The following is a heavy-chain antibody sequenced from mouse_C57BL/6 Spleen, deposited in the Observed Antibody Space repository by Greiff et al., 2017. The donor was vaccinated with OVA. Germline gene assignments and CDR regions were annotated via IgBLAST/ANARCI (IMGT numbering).Heavy chain of an antibody. D-gene: IGHD1-1*01. Sequence: EVKLVESGGDLVKPGGSLKLSCAASGFTFSSYGMSWVRQTPDKRLEWVATISSGGSYTYYPDSVKGRFTISRDNAKNTLYLQMSSLKSEDTAMYYCARQHYGSSYWYFDVWGTGTTVTVSS. CDR3: ARQHYGSSYWYFDV. V-gene: IGHV5-6*02. J-gene: IGHJ1*03. CDR1: GFTFSSYG. CDR2: ISSGGSYT.